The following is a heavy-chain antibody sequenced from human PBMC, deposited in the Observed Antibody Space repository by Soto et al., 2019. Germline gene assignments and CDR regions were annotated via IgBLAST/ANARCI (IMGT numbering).Heavy chain of an antibody. V-gene: IGHV3-30*18. CDR2: ISFDGSNK. CDR1: GFIFSSYG. Sequence: SGGSLRLSCAASGFIFSSYGMHWVRQAPGKGLEWVAVISFDGSNKYYADSVKGRFTISRDNSKNTLYLQMNSLRAEDTAIYYCAKDSAIVAYGMDVWGQGTTVTVSS. J-gene: IGHJ6*02. D-gene: IGHD5-12*01. CDR3: AKDSAIVAYGMDV.